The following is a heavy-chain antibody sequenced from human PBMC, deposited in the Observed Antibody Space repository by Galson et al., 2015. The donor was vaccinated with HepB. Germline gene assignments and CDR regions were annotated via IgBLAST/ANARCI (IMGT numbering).Heavy chain of an antibody. D-gene: IGHD5-18*01. CDR1: GGSISSGGYY. V-gene: IGHV4-31*03. Sequence: LSLTCTVSGGSISSGGYYWSWIRQHPGKGLEWIGYIYYSGSTYYNPSLKSRVTISVDTSKNQFSLKLSSVTAADTAVYYCARTDTAGGEWFDPWGQGTLVTVSS. CDR3: ARTDTAGGEWFDP. CDR2: IYYSGST. J-gene: IGHJ5*02.